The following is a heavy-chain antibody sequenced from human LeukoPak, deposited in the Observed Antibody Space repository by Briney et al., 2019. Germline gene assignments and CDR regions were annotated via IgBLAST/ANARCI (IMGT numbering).Heavy chain of an antibody. CDR3: ARGGLRNPLSMSPTGYYLDC. CDR2: IYYNGQS. J-gene: IGHJ4*02. Sequence: ASETLSLTCTVSGGSISSSSYYWGWIRQPPGKGLEWIGYIYYNGQSDFNPSLRSRVTISLDTSKNQFSLRLNSVTAADTAVYYCARGGLRNPLSMSPTGYYLDCWGQGALVTVSS. V-gene: IGHV4-39*07. CDR1: GGSISSSSYY. D-gene: IGHD5/OR15-5a*01.